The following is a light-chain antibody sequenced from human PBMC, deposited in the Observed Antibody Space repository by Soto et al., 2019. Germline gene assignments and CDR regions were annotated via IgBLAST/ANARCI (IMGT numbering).Light chain of an antibody. Sequence: QLVLTQPASVSGSPGQSITISCTGTSGDIGSYNRVSWYQQHPGKAPKLIIYEVTDRPSGVSNRFSGSKSGNTASLTISGLQAEEEAEYSCSSVSNINTRACVFGTGTNLSLL. V-gene: IGLV2-14*01. J-gene: IGLJ1*01. CDR3: SSVSNINTRACV. CDR2: EVT. CDR1: SGDIGSYNR.